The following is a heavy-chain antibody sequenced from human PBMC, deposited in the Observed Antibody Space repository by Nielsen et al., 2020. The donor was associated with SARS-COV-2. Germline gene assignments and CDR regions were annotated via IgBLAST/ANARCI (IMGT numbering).Heavy chain of an antibody. Sequence: SVKVSCKASGGTFSSYAISWVRQAPGQGLEWMGEIIPIFGTANYAQKFQGRVTITADESTSTAYMELSSLRSEDTAVYYCARVLPYYYYYYGMDVWGQGTTVTVSS. CDR3: ARVLPYYYYYYGMDV. D-gene: IGHD2-2*01. CDR1: GGTFSSYA. J-gene: IGHJ6*02. V-gene: IGHV1-69*13. CDR2: IIPIFGTA.